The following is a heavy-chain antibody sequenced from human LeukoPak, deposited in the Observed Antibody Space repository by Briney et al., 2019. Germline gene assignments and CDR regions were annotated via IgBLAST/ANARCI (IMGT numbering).Heavy chain of an antibody. CDR3: ARDSSGLYYHYYYYMDV. V-gene: IGHV1-2*02. CDR1: GYTFTGYY. D-gene: IGHD3-22*01. J-gene: IGHJ6*03. CDR2: INPNSGGT. Sequence: ASVKVSCKASGYTFTGYYMHWVRQAPGQGLEWMGWINPNSGGTNYAQKFQGRVTMTRDTSISTAYMELSRLRSDDTAVYYCARDSSGLYYHYYYYMDVWGKGTTVTVSS.